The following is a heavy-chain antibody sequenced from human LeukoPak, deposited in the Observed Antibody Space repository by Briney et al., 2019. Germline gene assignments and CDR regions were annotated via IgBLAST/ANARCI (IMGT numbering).Heavy chain of an antibody. CDR3: AKEDGVSGSQYQAYFDY. D-gene: IGHD3-10*01. J-gene: IGHJ4*02. CDR2: INPKSGGT. Sequence: ASVKVSCKASGYTFTGYYMHWVRQAPGQGLEWMGWINPKSGGTNYAQKFQGRVTMTRDTSISTAYMELSRLRSDDTAVYYCAKEDGVSGSQYQAYFDYWGQGTRVTVSS. CDR1: GYTFTGYY. V-gene: IGHV1-2*02.